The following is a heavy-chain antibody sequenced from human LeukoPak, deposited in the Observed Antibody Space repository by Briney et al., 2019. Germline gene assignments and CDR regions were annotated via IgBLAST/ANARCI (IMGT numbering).Heavy chain of an antibody. J-gene: IGHJ4*02. V-gene: IGHV3-23*01. D-gene: IGHD2-15*01. CDR1: GFSFNNYA. CDR3: AKQLGYCSDGSCYFPY. Sequence: GGSLRLSCSASGFSFNNYAMSWVRQAPGKGLEWVSAISNNGGYTYYADSVQGRFTISRDNSKSTLCLQMNSLRAEDTAVYYCAKQLGYCSDGSCYFPYWGQGTLVTVSS. CDR2: ISNNGGYT.